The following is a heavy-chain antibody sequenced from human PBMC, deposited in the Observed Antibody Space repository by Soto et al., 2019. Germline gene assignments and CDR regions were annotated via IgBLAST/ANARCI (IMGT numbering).Heavy chain of an antibody. CDR3: ARVLDYYDSRPSGVGFDP. J-gene: IGHJ5*02. D-gene: IGHD3-22*01. V-gene: IGHV4-31*03. CDR2: IYYSGST. CDR1: GGSISSGGYY. Sequence: PSETLSLTCTVSGGSISSGGYYWSWIRQHPGKGLEWIGYIYYSGSTYYNPSLKSRVTISVDTSKNQFSLKLSSVTAADTAVYYCARVLDYYDSRPSGVGFDPWDQGTLVTVSS.